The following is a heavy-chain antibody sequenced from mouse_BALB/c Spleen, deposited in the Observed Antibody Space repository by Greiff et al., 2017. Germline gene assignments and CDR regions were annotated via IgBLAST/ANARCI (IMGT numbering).Heavy chain of an antibody. J-gene: IGHJ4*01. CDR1: GYTFTSYW. V-gene: IGHV1S22*01. Sequence: LKQPGSELVRPGASVKLSCKASGYTFTSYWMHWVKQRPGQGLEWIGNIYPGSGSTNYDEKFKSKATLTVDTSSSTAYMQLSSLTSEDSAVYYCTRYDYDDPFYAMDYWGQGTSVTVSS. D-gene: IGHD2-4*01. CDR2: IYPGSGST. CDR3: TRYDYDDPFYAMDY.